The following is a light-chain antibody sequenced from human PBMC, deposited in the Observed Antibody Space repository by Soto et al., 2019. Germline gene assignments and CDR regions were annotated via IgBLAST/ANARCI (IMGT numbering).Light chain of an antibody. CDR3: QQTYTTPCS. CDR2: GTS. J-gene: IGKJ2*04. Sequence: DIQMTQSPSSLSASVGDRVTITCRASQSILRYLNWYQQKPGKAPKLRIYGTSTLHSGVPSRFSGSGSGTDFTLTITTLQPEDFATYYCQQTYTTPCSFGQGTKLETK. CDR1: QSILRY. V-gene: IGKV1-39*01.